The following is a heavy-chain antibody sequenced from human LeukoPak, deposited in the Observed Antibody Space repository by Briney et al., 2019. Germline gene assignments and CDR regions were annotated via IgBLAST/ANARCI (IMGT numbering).Heavy chain of an antibody. CDR1: GFTFSSYG. CDR2: ISYDGSNK. Sequence: GRSLRLSCAASGFTFSSYGMHWVRPAPGKGLEWVAVISYDGSNKYYADSVKGRFTISRDNSKNTLYLRMNSLRAEDTAVYYCAISRELARPFGYWGQGTLVTVSS. V-gene: IGHV3-30*03. D-gene: IGHD6-13*01. CDR3: AISRELARPFGY. J-gene: IGHJ4*02.